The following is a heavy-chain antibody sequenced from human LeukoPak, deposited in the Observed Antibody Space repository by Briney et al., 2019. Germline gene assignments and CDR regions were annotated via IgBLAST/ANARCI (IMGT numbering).Heavy chain of an antibody. CDR3: ASRWRGSCSDRKIRGAFDI. CDR1: GGSFSGYY. J-gene: IGHJ3*02. Sequence: PSETLSLTCAVCGGSFSGYYWSWIRQPPGKGLEWIGEINHSGSTNYNPSLKSRVTISVDTSKNQFSLKLSSVTAADTAVYYCASRWRGSCSDRKIRGAFDIWGQGTMVTVSS. V-gene: IGHV4-34*01. D-gene: IGHD2-15*01. CDR2: INHSGST.